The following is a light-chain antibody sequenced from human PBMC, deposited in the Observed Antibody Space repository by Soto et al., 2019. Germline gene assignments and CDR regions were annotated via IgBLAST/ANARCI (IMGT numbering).Light chain of an antibody. CDR3: QQRLNWPPG. Sequence: EIFLTQSPYTLSLSPGERSTLSCRVSQSVTNYIAWYQQRPGQAPRLLIYDASNRASGVPARFSGSGSGTDFTLTISDLEPADFGLYYCQQRLNWPPGFGQGTKVDI. V-gene: IGKV3-11*01. CDR1: QSVTNY. J-gene: IGKJ1*01. CDR2: DAS.